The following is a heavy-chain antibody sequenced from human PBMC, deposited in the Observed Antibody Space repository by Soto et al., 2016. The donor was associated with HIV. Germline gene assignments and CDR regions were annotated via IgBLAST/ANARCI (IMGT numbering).Heavy chain of an antibody. J-gene: IGHJ5*02. Sequence: QVQLVQSGAEVKKPGASVKVSCKASAYTFTSYGISWVRQAPGQGLEWMGWISVYNGNTSTTTAYMELRSLRSEDTAVYYCARGLLMVRGVIINWFDPWGQGTLVTVSS. D-gene: IGHD3-10*01. CDR2: ISVYNG. CDR3: ARGLLMVRGVIINWFDP. CDR1: AYTFTSYG. V-gene: IGHV1-18*01.